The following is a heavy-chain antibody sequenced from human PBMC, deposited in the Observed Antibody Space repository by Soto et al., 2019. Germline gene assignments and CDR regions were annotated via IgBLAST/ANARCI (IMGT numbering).Heavy chain of an antibody. CDR2: IYYSGST. CDR3: AREIAAAGTDYFDY. D-gene: IGHD6-13*01. CDR1: GGSISSGGYY. J-gene: IGHJ4*02. V-gene: IGHV4-31*03. Sequence: LSETLSLTCTVSGGSISSGGYYWSWIRQHPGKGLEWIGYIYYSGSTYYNPSLKSRVTISVDTSKNQFSLKLSSVTAADTAVYYSAREIAAAGTDYFDYWGQGTPVPVSS.